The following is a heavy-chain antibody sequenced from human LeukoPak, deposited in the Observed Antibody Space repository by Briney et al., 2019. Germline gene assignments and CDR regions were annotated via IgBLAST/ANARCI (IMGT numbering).Heavy chain of an antibody. D-gene: IGHD6-13*01. V-gene: IGHV1-69*05. CDR3: ASLYSSSWGYFDY. J-gene: IGHJ4*02. CDR2: IIPIFGTA. CDR1: GGTYSSYA. Sequence: SVNVSCKASGGTYSSYAISWVRQAPGQGLEWMGGIIPIFGTANYAQKFQGRVTITTDESTSTAYMELSSLRSEDTAVYYCASLYSSSWGYFDYWGQGTLVTVSS.